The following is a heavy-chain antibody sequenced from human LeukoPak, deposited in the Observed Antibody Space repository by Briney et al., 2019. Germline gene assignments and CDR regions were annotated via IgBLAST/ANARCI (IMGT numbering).Heavy chain of an antibody. D-gene: IGHD2-21*02. CDR2: ISSSGSTI. J-gene: IGHJ4*02. CDR1: GFTFSDYY. V-gene: IGHV3-11*01. Sequence: GGSLRLSCAASGFTFSDYYMSWIRQAPGKGLEWVSYISSSGSTIYYADSVKGRFTISRDNAKNSLYLQMNSLRAEDTAVYYCARATYCGGDCYNWAHDCWGQGTLVTVSS. CDR3: ARATYCGGDCYNWAHDC.